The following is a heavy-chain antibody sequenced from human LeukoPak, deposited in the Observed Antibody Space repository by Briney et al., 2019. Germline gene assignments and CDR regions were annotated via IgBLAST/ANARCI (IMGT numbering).Heavy chain of an antibody. Sequence: PGGSLRLSCAASGFPFSSFSMSWVRQAPGKGLEWISYISSDSSVKNYADSVKGRFTISRDNGKTSLYLQMTSLRAEDTAVYYCATYYSPTHWGRGTLVTVSS. CDR3: ATYYSPTH. CDR1: GFPFSSFS. V-gene: IGHV3-48*01. D-gene: IGHD2/OR15-2a*01. J-gene: IGHJ4*02. CDR2: ISSDSSVK.